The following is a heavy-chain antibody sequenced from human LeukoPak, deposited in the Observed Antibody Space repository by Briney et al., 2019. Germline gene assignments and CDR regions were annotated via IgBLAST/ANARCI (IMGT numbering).Heavy chain of an antibody. CDR1: GGSITTTNYL. D-gene: IGHD5-18*01. CDR3: ARRGYNYGVDY. J-gene: IGHJ4*02. V-gene: IGHV4-39*01. CDR2: IYYSGST. Sequence: PSETLSLTCTVSGGSITTTNYLWGWIRQPPGKGLEWIGSIYYSGSTFYIPSLKSRVTISVDTSKNQFSLKLTSMTAADTAVYYCARRGYNYGVDYWGQGTLVTVSS.